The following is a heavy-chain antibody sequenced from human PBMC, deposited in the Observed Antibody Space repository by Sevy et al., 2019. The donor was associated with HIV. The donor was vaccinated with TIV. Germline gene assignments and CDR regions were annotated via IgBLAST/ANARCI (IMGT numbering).Heavy chain of an antibody. V-gene: IGHV3-33*01. CDR1: GFTFSSYG. CDR2: IWYDGSNK. J-gene: IGHJ4*02. CDR3: ARNSGSYRFDY. D-gene: IGHD1-26*01. Sequence: GGSLRLSCAASGFTFSSYGMHWVRQAPGKGLEWVAVIWYDGSNKYYADSVKGRFTISRDNSKNMLYLQMESLRAEDTAVYYCARNSGSYRFDYWGQGTLVTVPS.